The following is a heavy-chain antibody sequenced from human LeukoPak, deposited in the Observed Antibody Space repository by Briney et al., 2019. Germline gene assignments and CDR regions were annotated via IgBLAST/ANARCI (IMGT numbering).Heavy chain of an antibody. CDR1: GFTFSSYW. J-gene: IGHJ4*02. V-gene: IGHV3-7*01. CDR3: AREPYSSGWGPPDY. D-gene: IGHD6-19*01. Sequence: GGSLRLSCAASGFTFSSYWMSWVRQAPGKGLEWVANIKQDGSEKYYEDSVKGRFTISRDNAKNSLYLQMNSLRAEDTAVYYCAREPYSSGWGPPDYWGQGTLVTVSS. CDR2: IKQDGSEK.